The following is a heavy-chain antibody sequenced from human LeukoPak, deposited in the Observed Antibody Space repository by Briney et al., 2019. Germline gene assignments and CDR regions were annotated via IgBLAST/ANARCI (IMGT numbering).Heavy chain of an antibody. V-gene: IGHV4-34*01. CDR2: INHSGST. CDR3: AREDYYGSGDYVLFDL. J-gene: IGHJ4*02. Sequence: SETLSLTCAVYGGSFSGYYWSWIRQPPGKGLEWIGEINHSGSTNYNPSLKSRVTMSVDTSKNQISLRVTSVTAADTAVYYCAREDYYGSGDYVLFDLWGQGVLVAVSS. CDR1: GGSFSGYY. D-gene: IGHD3-10*01.